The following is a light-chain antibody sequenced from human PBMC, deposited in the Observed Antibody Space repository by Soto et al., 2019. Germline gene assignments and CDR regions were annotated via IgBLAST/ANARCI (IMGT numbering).Light chain of an antibody. CDR2: GAS. Sequence: EIVLTQSPVTLSLSPGERATLSCRASQSVGSYLAWYQQKPGQAPRVLIYGASKRATGIPDRFSGSGSGTDFSLTISRLEPEDFAVYYCHQYDNAPQTYGQGTKVDIK. CDR1: QSVGSY. J-gene: IGKJ2*01. CDR3: HQYDNAPQT. V-gene: IGKV3-20*01.